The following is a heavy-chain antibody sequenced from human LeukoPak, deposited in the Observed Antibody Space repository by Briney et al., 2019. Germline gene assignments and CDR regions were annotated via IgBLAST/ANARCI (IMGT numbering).Heavy chain of an antibody. D-gene: IGHD4-17*01. CDR1: GGSLSSGRYY. J-gene: IGHJ6*04. CDR3: ARVLATVTTGGMDV. V-gene: IGHV4-61*01. Sequence: KPSEPLSLNCTLSGGSLSSGRYYWRWGPRPPGEGLGWDGYIYYRGSTNYNPSLKSRVTISVDTSENQFSLKLSSVTAADTAVYYCARVLATVTTGGMDVWGKGTTVTVSS. CDR2: IYYRGST.